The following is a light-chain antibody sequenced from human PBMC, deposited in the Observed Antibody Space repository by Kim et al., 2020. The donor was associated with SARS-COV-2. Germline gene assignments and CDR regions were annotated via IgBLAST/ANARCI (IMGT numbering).Light chain of an antibody. CDR2: AAS. Sequence: SVSVGDRVTSSCRASQGIRKDLGWYQQKRGKAPKLLIYAASTLQRGVPSRFSGSGSGTDFTLTISSLQPEDFATYYCLQGYNYPYTFGQGTKLEI. CDR3: LQGYNYPYT. V-gene: IGKV1-6*01. J-gene: IGKJ2*01. CDR1: QGIRKD.